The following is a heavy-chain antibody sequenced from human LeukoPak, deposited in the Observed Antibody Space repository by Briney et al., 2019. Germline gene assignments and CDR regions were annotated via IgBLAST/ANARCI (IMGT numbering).Heavy chain of an antibody. V-gene: IGHV4-59*08. CDR3: ARQSRFRYFDY. J-gene: IGHJ4*02. CDR1: GGSISSYY. CDR2: IYYSGST. Sequence: PSETLSLTCTVSGGSISSYYWSWIRQPPGKGLEWIGYIYYSGSTNYNPSLKSRVTISVDTSKNQFSLKLSSVTAADTAVYYCARQSRFRYFDYWGQGTLVTFSS.